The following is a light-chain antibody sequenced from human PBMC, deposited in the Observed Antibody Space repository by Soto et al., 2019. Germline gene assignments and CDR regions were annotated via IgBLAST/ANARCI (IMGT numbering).Light chain of an antibody. J-gene: IGKJ1*01. CDR3: QQYHRSPLT. Sequence: EIVLTQSPGILSLSPGERATLSCRASQSVTSNYLAWYQQKPGQAPRLLIFSASSRATGIPDRFAGSGSGTDCTLTISRLEPEDFAVYYCQQYHRSPLTFGQGTKVEIK. V-gene: IGKV3-20*01. CDR1: QSVTSNY. CDR2: SAS.